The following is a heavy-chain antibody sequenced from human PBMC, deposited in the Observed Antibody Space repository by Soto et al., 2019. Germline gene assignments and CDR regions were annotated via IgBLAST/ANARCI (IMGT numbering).Heavy chain of an antibody. J-gene: IGHJ6*02. CDR1: GFTFSTYS. Sequence: GGSLRLSCVASGFTFSTYSMNWVRQAPGRGLEWVSTIGTRSDIYYAESVKGRFTISRDNAKNSLSLQMNSLRVEDTAVYYCAREETAWPLAYGLDVWGQGTAVTVSS. CDR2: IGTRSDI. CDR3: AREETAWPLAYGLDV. V-gene: IGHV3-21*01. D-gene: IGHD2-21*02.